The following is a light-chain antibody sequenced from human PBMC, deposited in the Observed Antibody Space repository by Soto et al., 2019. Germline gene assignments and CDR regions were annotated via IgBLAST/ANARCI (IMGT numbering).Light chain of an antibody. CDR2: AAS. CDR1: QSISTY. CDR3: QQSYSTPRT. Sequence: IQVTQSPSSLSASVLDIFTITCRASQSISTYLNWYQHKPGKAPQVLIYAASSLQSGVPSRFSGSGSGTDFTLTISSLQPEDFATYYCQQSYSTPRTFGQGTKVDIK. V-gene: IGKV1-39*01. J-gene: IGKJ1*01.